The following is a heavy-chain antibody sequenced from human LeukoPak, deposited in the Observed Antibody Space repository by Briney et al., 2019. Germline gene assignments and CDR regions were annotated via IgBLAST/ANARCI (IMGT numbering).Heavy chain of an antibody. Sequence: ASVKVSCKASGGTFSSYAISWVRQAPGQGLEWMGRIITDDGDTIYGQKFRGRVTLTRDTSTATVYMELSRLTSDDTAVYYCARGGPYHGFDYWGEGTLVTVSS. CDR2: IITDDGDT. CDR1: GGTFSSYA. V-gene: IGHV1-2*02. CDR3: ARGGPYHGFDY. J-gene: IGHJ4*02. D-gene: IGHD1-14*01.